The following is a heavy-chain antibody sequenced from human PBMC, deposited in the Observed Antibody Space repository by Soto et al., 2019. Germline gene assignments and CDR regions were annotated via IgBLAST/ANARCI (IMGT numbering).Heavy chain of an antibody. J-gene: IGHJ3*02. CDR1: GFTFSSYA. CDR2: ISGSGGST. V-gene: IGHV3-23*01. CDR3: AKSGLELHDAFDI. Sequence: GSLRLCCAASGFTFSSYAMSWVRQAPGKGLEWVSAISGSGGSTYYADSVKGRFTIPRDNSKNTLYLQMNSLRAEDTAVYYCAKSGLELHDAFDIWGQGTMVTVSS. D-gene: IGHD1-7*01.